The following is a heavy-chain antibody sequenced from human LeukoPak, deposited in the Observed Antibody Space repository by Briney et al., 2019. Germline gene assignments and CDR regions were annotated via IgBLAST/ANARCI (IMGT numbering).Heavy chain of an antibody. CDR3: ANKVGDVTAYDH. D-gene: IGHD2-21*02. J-gene: IGHJ4*02. CDR1: GGSISSYY. V-gene: IGHV4-59*08. Sequence: PSETLSLTCTVSGGSISSYYWSWIRQPPGKGLEWIGYIYYSGSTNYNPSLKSRVTISVDTSKNQFSLKLSSVTAADTSVYYCANKVGDVTAYDHWGQGTLVTVSS. CDR2: IYYSGST.